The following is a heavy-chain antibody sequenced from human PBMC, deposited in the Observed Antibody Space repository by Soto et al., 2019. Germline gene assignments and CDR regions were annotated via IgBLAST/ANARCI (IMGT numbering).Heavy chain of an antibody. CDR2: TYDSGST. V-gene: IGHV4-30-4*01. CDR3: AREIIPLTTDWYFDL. CDR1: GCSISRGCYD. Sequence: SETLSLTCPISGCSISRGCYDWSWIRQPPGKGLEWIGYTYDSGSTYYNPSLKSRISISVDTSKNQFSLRLTSVTAADTAVYYCAREIIPLTTDWYFDLWGRGTLVTVSS. D-gene: IGHD4-17*01. J-gene: IGHJ2*01.